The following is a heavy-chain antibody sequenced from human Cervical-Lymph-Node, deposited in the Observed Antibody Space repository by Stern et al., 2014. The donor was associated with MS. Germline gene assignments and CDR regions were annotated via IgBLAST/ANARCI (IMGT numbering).Heavy chain of an antibody. CDR3: AALVRGSYFY. J-gene: IGHJ4*02. Sequence: EVHLVESVAEMKKPGESLKISCKGFGNSFTLYWIGFVDQMPGKVQKWMGIIYPGDSDTRYSPSFQGQVTISADKSISTAYLQWSSLKASDTAMYYCAALVRGSYFYWGQGTLVTVSS. CDR1: GNSFTLYW. V-gene: IGHV5-51*07. CDR2: IYPGDSDT. D-gene: IGHD1-26*01.